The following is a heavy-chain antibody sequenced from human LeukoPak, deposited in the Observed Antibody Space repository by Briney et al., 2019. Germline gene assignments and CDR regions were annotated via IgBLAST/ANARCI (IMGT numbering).Heavy chain of an antibody. CDR1: GFTFSSYG. CDR3: AKDLAGGSSSSVDY. J-gene: IGHJ4*02. V-gene: IGHV3-30*02. Sequence: AGGSLRLSCAASGFTFSSYGMHWVRQAPGKGLEWVAFIRYDGSNKYYADSVKGRLTISRDNSKNTLYLQMNSLRAEDTAVYYCAKDLAGGSSSSVDYWGQGTPVTVPS. CDR2: IRYDGSNK. D-gene: IGHD6-6*01.